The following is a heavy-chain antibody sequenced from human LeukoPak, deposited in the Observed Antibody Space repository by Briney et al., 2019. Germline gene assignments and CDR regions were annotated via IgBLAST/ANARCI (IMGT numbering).Heavy chain of an antibody. V-gene: IGHV1-2*06. J-gene: IGHJ6*03. D-gene: IGHD4/OR15-4a*01. Sequence: ASVKVSCKASGYTFTGYYMHWARQAPGQGLEWMGRINPNSGGTNYAQKFQGRVTMTRDTSISTAYMELSRLRSDDTAVYYCARWGRMVVTSSYYYMDVWGKGTTVTVSS. CDR3: ARWGRMVVTSSYYYMDV. CDR2: INPNSGGT. CDR1: GYTFTGYY.